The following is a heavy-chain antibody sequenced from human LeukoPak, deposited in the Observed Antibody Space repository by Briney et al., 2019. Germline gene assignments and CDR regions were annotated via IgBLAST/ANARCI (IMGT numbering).Heavy chain of an antibody. CDR1: GFTFSSYA. V-gene: IGHV3-30*04. CDR3: ARPRIAAADYYFDY. J-gene: IGHJ4*02. Sequence: GGSLRLSCAASGFTFSSYAMHWVRQAPGKGLEWVAVISYDGSNKYYADSVKGRFTISRDNSKNTLYLQMNSLRAEDTAVYYCARPRIAAADYYFDYWGQGTLVTVSS. D-gene: IGHD6-13*01. CDR2: ISYDGSNK.